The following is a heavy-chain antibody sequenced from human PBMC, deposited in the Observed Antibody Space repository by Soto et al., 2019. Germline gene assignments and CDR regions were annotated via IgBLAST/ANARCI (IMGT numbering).Heavy chain of an antibody. CDR3: ARDINVWSLDFDS. Sequence: PGGSLRLSCAASGITFSRFGMHWLRQAPGKGLEWVAGIDFDGSKKYHADSVKVRFTISRDDSKSTLYLQMNSLRAEDTAVYYCARDINVWSLDFDSGGQGTLVTVSS. J-gene: IGHJ4*02. CDR2: IDFDGSKK. D-gene: IGHD1-20*01. CDR1: GITFSRFG. V-gene: IGHV3-33*01.